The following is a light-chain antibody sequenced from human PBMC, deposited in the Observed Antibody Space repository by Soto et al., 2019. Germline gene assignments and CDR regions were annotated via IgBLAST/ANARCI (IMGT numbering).Light chain of an antibody. J-gene: IGKJ5*01. Sequence: EIVMTQSPATLSVSPGDTATLSCRASQSIGSNVGWYQQKPGQAPRLLIYGASTRATGISARFSGSGSGTEFSLTISSLQSEDVAVYYCQQYNTWSLITFGQGTRLEIK. CDR1: QSIGSN. V-gene: IGKV3-15*01. CDR2: GAS. CDR3: QQYNTWSLIT.